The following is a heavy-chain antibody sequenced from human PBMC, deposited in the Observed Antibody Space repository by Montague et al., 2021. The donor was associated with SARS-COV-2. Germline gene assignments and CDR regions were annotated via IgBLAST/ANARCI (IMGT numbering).Heavy chain of an antibody. CDR3: TREGYQVLWSDYYYYGMDV. Sequence: SETLSLTCAVYGGSFSGYYWSWIRQPPGKGLEWIGEINHSGNTNYNPSLKSRVTISVDTSKNQFSLKLSSVTAADTAVYYCTREGYQVLWSDYYYYGMDVWGQGTTVTVSS. CDR2: INHSGNT. CDR1: GGSFSGYY. D-gene: IGHD2-2*01. V-gene: IGHV4-34*01. J-gene: IGHJ6*02.